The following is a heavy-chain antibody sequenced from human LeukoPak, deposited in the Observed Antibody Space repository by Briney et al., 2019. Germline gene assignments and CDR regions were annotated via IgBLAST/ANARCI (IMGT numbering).Heavy chain of an antibody. CDR3: AKDRGWQQLVGSMDV. Sequence: GGSLRLSCAAFGFTFSSYAMSWVRQAPGKGLEWVSAISGSGGSTYYADSVKGRFTISRDNSKNTLYLQMNSLRAEDTAVYYCAKDRGWQQLVGSMDVWGQGTTVTVSS. D-gene: IGHD6-13*01. CDR1: GFTFSSYA. CDR2: ISGSGGST. J-gene: IGHJ6*02. V-gene: IGHV3-23*01.